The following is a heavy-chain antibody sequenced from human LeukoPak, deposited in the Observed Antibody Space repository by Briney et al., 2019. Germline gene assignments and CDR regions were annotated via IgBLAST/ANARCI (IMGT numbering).Heavy chain of an antibody. V-gene: IGHV1-69*06. CDR1: GGTFRSYS. J-gene: IGHJ5*02. CDR2: ITPIFGTA. D-gene: IGHD2-2*01. Sequence: SVKVSCKASGGTFRSYSISWVRQAPGQGLACMGRITPIFGTANYAQKFQGRVTITADKSTNTAYMELSSLRSEDTAVYYCARDGAGGYCSSTRCYVFDPWGQGTLVTVSS. CDR3: ARDGAGGYCSSTRCYVFDP.